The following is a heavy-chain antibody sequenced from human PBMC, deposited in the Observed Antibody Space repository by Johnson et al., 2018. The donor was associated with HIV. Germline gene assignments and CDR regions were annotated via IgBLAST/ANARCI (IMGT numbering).Heavy chain of an antibody. D-gene: IGHD2-15*01. CDR3: ARAPGGSPRAACDI. Sequence: VQLVESGGGLVQPGGSLRLSCAASGFTFSSYWMSWVRQAPGKGLEWVANIKQDGSEKYYVDSVKGRFSISRDNAKNSLYLQMNSLRAEDTALYYCARAPGGSPRAACDIWGQWTMVTVSS. V-gene: IGHV3-7*05. CDR2: IKQDGSEK. J-gene: IGHJ3*02. CDR1: GFTFSSYW.